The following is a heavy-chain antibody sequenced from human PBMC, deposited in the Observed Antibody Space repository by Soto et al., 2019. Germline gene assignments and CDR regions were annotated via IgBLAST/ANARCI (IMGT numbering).Heavy chain of an antibody. CDR1: GYTFTSYG. CDR2: ISAYNGNT. V-gene: IGHV1-18*01. Sequence: QVQLVQSGAEVKKPGASVKVSCKASGYTFTSYGISWVRQAPGQGLEWMGWISAYNGNTNYAQKLQGRVTMTTDTSTSTAYMELRSLRSDDTAVYYCAKFRNSGYSSGWYYFDYWGQGTLVTVSS. J-gene: IGHJ4*02. D-gene: IGHD6-19*01. CDR3: AKFRNSGYSSGWYYFDY.